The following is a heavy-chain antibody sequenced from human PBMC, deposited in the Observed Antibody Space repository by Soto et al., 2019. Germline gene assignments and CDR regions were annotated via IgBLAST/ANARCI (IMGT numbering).Heavy chain of an antibody. CDR2: IWYDRTTH. D-gene: IGHD3-3*01. Sequence: ILQVPGKGLDSMAVIWYDRTTHSYADSVKRRLTLSRANTKNTLYLQMSSLRAEDMAMYYRTTDYEREPRSRDSWGKGTLVTAPQ. CDR3: TTDYEREPRSRDS. V-gene: IGHV3-33*01. J-gene: IGHJ4*02.